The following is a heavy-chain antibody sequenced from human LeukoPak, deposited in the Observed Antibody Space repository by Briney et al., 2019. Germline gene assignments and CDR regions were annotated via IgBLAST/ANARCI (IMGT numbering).Heavy chain of an antibody. CDR1: GFTFSNYD. J-gene: IGHJ2*01. Sequence: PGGSLSLSCAASGFTFSNYDMSWVRQAPGKGLEWVSTISGSGGSTYYADSVKGRFSISRDNSKNTLYIQMNSLRAEDTAIYYCAKDHFRFDTAGYHRYFELWGRGTLVTVSS. CDR3: AKDHFRFDTAGYHRYFEL. D-gene: IGHD3-9*01. V-gene: IGHV3-23*01. CDR2: ISGSGGST.